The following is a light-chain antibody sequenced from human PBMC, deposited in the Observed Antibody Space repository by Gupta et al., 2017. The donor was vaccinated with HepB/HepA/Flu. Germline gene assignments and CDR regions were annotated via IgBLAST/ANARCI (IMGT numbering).Light chain of an antibody. CDR1: ESGLYSRNNKNY. J-gene: IGKJ3*01. Sequence: DMVLAQGPGSLAVSLGENATTNCKCSESGLYSRNNKNYLARHQQKAGQCPKLLIYCASNRESRVPDRFSGSGSGTDFTLTISSLQAEDVAVYYCLQDASETDSFGPGTKLDIK. CDR3: LQDASETDS. CDR2: CAS. V-gene: IGKV4-1*01.